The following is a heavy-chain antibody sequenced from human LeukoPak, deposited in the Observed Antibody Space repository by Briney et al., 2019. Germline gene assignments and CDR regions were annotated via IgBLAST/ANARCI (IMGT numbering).Heavy chain of an antibody. V-gene: IGHV4-59*08. Sequence: SETLSLTCTVSGGSISSYYWSWIRQPPGKGLEWIGYIYYSGSTNYNPSLKSRVTIPVDTSKNQFSLKLSSVTAADTAVYYCARHERENGYNFDYWGQGTLVTVSS. J-gene: IGHJ4*02. CDR1: GGSISSYY. CDR2: IYYSGST. D-gene: IGHD5-18*01. CDR3: ARHERENGYNFDY.